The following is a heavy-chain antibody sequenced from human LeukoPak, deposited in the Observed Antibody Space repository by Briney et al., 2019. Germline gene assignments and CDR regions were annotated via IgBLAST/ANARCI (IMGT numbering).Heavy chain of an antibody. D-gene: IGHD3-22*01. CDR3: ASSGYYDSSGYWSEYFQH. V-gene: IGHV4-59*01. J-gene: IGHJ1*01. CDR1: GGSISSYY. Sequence: SETLSLTCTVSGGSISSYYWSWIRQPPGKGLEWIGYIYYSGSTNYNPSLKSRVTISVDASKNQFSLKLSSVTAADTAVYYCASSGYYDSSGYWSEYFQHWGQGTLVTVSS. CDR2: IYYSGST.